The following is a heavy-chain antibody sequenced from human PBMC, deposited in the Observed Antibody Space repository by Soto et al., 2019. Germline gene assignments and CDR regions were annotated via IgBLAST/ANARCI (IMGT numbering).Heavy chain of an antibody. J-gene: IGHJ5*02. CDR1: GYTFTGYY. CDR2: INPNSGGT. Sequence: ASVKVSCKASGYTFTGYYMHWVRQAPGQGLEWMGWINPNSGGTNYAQKFQGWVTMTRDTSISTAYMELSRLRSDDTAVYYCARDSVSGFWSGYFSRTNWFDPWGQGTLVPVSS. V-gene: IGHV1-2*04. D-gene: IGHD3-3*01. CDR3: ARDSVSGFWSGYFSRTNWFDP.